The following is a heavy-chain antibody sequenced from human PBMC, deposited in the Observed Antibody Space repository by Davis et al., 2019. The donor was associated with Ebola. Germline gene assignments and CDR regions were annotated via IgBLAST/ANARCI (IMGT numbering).Heavy chain of an antibody. V-gene: IGHV3-30-3*01. D-gene: IGHD3-16*01. Sequence: PGGSLRLSCAASGFTLSTGLTFSTYSMHWVRQAPGKGLDWVAVIAYDGSTEYYADSVRGRFTISRDNSKNTLYLQMNSLRVEDTAVYYCAREMRGLGALDLWGQGTMVAVSS. J-gene: IGHJ3*01. CDR2: IAYDGSTE. CDR1: GFTLSTGLTFSTYS. CDR3: AREMRGLGALDL.